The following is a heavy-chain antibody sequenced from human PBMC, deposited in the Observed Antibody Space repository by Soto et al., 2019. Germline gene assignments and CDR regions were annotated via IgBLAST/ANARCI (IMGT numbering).Heavy chain of an antibody. V-gene: IGHV4-38-2*01. CDR3: TRSLYSSSWYAGY. D-gene: IGHD6-13*01. CDR2: VYHSGTT. CDR1: GYSVSSGYY. Sequence: SETLSLTCAVSGYSVSSGYYWGWIRQPPGKGLEWIGTVYHSGTTYYDPSLKSRVTISLDTSKNQFSLTLSSVTAADTAMYYCTRSLYSSSWYAGYWGRGTQVTSPQ. J-gene: IGHJ4*02.